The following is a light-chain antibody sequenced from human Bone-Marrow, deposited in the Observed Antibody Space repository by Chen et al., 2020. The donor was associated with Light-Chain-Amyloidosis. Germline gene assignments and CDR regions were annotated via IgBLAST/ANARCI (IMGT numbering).Light chain of an antibody. J-gene: IGLJ2*01. V-gene: IGLV3-25*03. CDR1: DLPTKY. Sequence: SYELTQPPSVSVSPGQTARITCSGDDLPTKYAYWYQQKPGQAPVLVIHRDTERPSGISERLSGSSSGTTATLTSSGGQAEDEADYHCQSADSSGTYEVIFGGGTKLTVL. CDR3: QSADSSGTYEVI. CDR2: RDT.